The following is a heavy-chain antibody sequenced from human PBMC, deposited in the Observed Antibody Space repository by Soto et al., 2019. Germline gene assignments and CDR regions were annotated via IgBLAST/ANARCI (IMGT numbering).Heavy chain of an antibody. V-gene: IGHV3-48*03. J-gene: IGHJ5*02. CDR1: GFTFSYYE. CDR3: ARDTGRASADL. CDR2: ISHTDRLT. D-gene: IGHD6-13*01. Sequence: GGSLRLSCVGSGFTFSYYEMNWVRQAPGKGLERVAFISHTDRLTHYPDSVRGRFTISRDNAKNSLYLHMTSLRVEDTAVYYCARDTGRASADLWGQGTLVTVSS.